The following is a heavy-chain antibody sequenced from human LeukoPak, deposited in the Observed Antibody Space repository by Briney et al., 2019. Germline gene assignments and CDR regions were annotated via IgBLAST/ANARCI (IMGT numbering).Heavy chain of an antibody. CDR2: IIPIFGTA. J-gene: IGHJ6*03. CDR1: GGTFSSYA. V-gene: IGHV1-69*05. CDR3: ARAVDYDSSGPPYDYYYYMDV. D-gene: IGHD3-22*01. Sequence: GASVKVCCKASGGTFSSYAISWVRQAPGQGLEWMGGIIPIFGTANYAQKFQGRVTITTDESTSTAYMELSSLRSEDTAVYYCARAVDYDSSGPPYDYYYYMDVWGKGTTVTVSS.